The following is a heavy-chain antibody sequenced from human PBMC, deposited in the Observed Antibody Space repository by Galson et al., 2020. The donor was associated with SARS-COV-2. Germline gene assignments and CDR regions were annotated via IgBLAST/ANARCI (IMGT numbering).Heavy chain of an antibody. J-gene: IGHJ4*02. CDR2: IRGDGSET. CDR1: GFIFNDFW. Sequence: SCEVYGFIFNDFWMSWFRQAPGKSLEWVANIRGDGSETNYVESVKGRFSISRDNAMNSLYLQMDSLRVEDTAVYYCTREGWQGAYWGQGSRVTVSS. CDR3: TREGWQGAY. V-gene: IGHV3-7*01.